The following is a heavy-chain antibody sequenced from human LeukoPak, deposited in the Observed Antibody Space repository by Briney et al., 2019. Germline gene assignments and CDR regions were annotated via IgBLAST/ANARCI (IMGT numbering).Heavy chain of an antibody. Sequence: SETLSLTCAVYGGSFSGYYWSWIRQPPGKGLEWIGEINHSGSTNYNPSLKSRVTISVDTSKNQFSLKLSSVTAADTAVYYCERGRMWFRELAYDYWGQGTLVTVSS. D-gene: IGHD3-10*01. CDR2: INHSGST. CDR1: GGSFSGYY. CDR3: ERGRMWFRELAYDY. J-gene: IGHJ4*02. V-gene: IGHV4-34*01.